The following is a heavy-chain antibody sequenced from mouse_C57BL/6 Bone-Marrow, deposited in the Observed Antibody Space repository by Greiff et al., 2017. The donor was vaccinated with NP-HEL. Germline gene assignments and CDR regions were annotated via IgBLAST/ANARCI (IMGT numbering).Heavy chain of an antibody. CDR1: GYAFSSYW. D-gene: IGHD2-3*01. J-gene: IGHJ4*01. Sequence: VQLQQSGAELVKPGASVKISCKASGYAFSSYWMNWVKQRPGKGLEWIGQIYPGDGDTNYNGKFKGKATLTADKSSSTAYMQLSSLTSEDSAVYFCARWLLLYYYAMDYWGQGTSVTVSS. V-gene: IGHV1-80*01. CDR3: ARWLLLYYYAMDY. CDR2: IYPGDGDT.